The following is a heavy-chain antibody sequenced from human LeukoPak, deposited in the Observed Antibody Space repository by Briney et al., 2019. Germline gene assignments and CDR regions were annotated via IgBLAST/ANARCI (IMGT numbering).Heavy chain of an antibody. Sequence: SETLSLTCTVSGGSISSSSYYWGWIRQPPGKGLEWIGSIYYSGSTYYNPSLKGRVTISVDTSKNQFSLKLSSVTAADTAVYYCARERVSSYYYMDVWGKGTTVTVSS. V-gene: IGHV4-39*07. J-gene: IGHJ6*03. CDR2: IYYSGST. CDR3: ARERVSSYYYMDV. CDR1: GGSISSSSYY.